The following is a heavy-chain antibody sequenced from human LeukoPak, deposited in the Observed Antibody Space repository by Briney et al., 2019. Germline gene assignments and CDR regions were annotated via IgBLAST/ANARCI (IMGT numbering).Heavy chain of an antibody. CDR2: INPNSGGT. J-gene: IGHJ4*02. Sequence: VASVTVSCKASGYTFTGYYMHWVRQAPGQGLEWMGWINPNSGGTNYAQKFQGRVTMTRDTSISTAYMELSRLRSDDTAVYYCARGVVVVAEFDYWGQGTLVTVSS. CDR1: GYTFTGYY. CDR3: ARGVVVVAEFDY. D-gene: IGHD2-15*01. V-gene: IGHV1-2*02.